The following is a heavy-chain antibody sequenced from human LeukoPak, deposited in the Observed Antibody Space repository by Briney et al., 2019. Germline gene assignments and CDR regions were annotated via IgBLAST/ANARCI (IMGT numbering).Heavy chain of an antibody. CDR3: ARNQEIDYYDSSGFYWGVEY. CDR2: IKTKTNSYAT. Sequence: GGSLRLSCAASGFTFSGSAMHWVRQASGKGLEWVGRIKTKTNSYATAYAASVKGRFTISRDNAKNSLYLQMDSLRAEDTAVYYCARNQEIDYYDSSGFYWGVEYWGQGTLVTVSS. V-gene: IGHV3-73*01. D-gene: IGHD3-22*01. J-gene: IGHJ4*02. CDR1: GFTFSGSA.